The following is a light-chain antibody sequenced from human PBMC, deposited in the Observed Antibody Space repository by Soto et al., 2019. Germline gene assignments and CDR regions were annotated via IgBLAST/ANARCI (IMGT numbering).Light chain of an antibody. V-gene: IGLV2-14*01. CDR1: SSDVGGYNY. CDR2: DVS. Sequence: QSALTHPASVSGSPGQSITSSCTGTSSDVGGYNYVSWYQQHPGKAPKLMIYDVSNRPSGVSNRFSGSKSGNTASLTISGLQAEDEADYYCSSYTSSSVWVFGGGTKLTVL. CDR3: SSYTSSSVWV. J-gene: IGLJ2*01.